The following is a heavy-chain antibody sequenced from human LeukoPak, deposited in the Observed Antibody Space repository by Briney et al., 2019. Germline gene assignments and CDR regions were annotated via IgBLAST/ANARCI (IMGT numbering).Heavy chain of an antibody. CDR1: GGSFSGYY. D-gene: IGHD3-9*01. J-gene: IGHJ4*02. V-gene: IGHV4-34*01. Sequence: PSETLSLTCAVYGGSFSGYYWSWIRQPPGKGLEWIGEINHSGSTNYNPSLKSRVTISVDTSKNQFSLKLSSVTAADTAVYYCARVGDILTGYIDYWGQGTLVTVSS. CDR3: ARVGDILTGYIDY. CDR2: INHSGST.